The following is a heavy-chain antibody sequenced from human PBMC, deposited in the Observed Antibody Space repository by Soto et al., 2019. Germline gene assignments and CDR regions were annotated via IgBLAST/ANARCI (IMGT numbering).Heavy chain of an antibody. D-gene: IGHD6-13*01. Sequence: PGGSLRLSCAASGFTFSDYYMSWIRQAPGKGLEWVSYISTSSSYTNYADSVKGRFTISRDNAKKSLYLQMNTLRAEDTAIYYCASPFLFSSTWYPIHYCGQGTLVTVS. CDR2: ISTSSSYT. V-gene: IGHV3-11*03. J-gene: IGHJ4*02. CDR1: GFTFSDYY. CDR3: ASPFLFSSTWYPIHY.